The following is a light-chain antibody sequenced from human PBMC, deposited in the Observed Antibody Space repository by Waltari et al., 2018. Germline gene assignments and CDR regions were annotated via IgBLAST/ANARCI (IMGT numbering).Light chain of an antibody. Sequence: EIVLTQSPATLSLSPGERATLPCRASQSVSNSLAWYQQKPGQAPRLLIYDASSRATGIPARFSGSGSGTDFTLTISSLEPEDFAVYYCQQRRNWPPITFGQGTRLEIK. CDR3: QQRRNWPPIT. V-gene: IGKV3-11*01. CDR1: QSVSNS. CDR2: DAS. J-gene: IGKJ5*01.